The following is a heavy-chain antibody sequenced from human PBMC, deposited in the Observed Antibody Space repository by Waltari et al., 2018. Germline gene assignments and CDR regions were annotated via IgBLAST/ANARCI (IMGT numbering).Heavy chain of an antibody. V-gene: IGHV3-74*03. Sequence: EEQLLESGGGLVQPGDYLRLSCAASGFRFSHYCMNWVRQAPGKGLVWVARISNDESSMTYADSVKGRFTISRDNAKNTLYLQMKRLRAEDTAVYYCVRLAQRTYRSPVPGRHYYYGMDVWGQGTTVTVSS. CDR2: ISNDESSM. J-gene: IGHJ6*02. CDR3: VRLAQRTYRSPVPGRHYYYGMDV. CDR1: GFRFSHYC. D-gene: IGHD3-10*01.